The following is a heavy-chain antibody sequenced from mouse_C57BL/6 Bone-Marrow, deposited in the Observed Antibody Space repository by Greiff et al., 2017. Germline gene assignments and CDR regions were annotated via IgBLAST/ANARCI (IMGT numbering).Heavy chain of an antibody. CDR1: GYTFTSYW. J-gene: IGHJ3*01. Sequence: QVQLQQPGAELVRPGSSVKLSCKASGYTFTSYWMHWVKQRPIQGLEWIGNIDPSASETNYNQKFKAKATLTVDKSSSTAYMQLSILTSEDSAVYYCACEGDGYYAWCAYWGQGTLVTVAA. D-gene: IGHD2-3*01. V-gene: IGHV1-52*01. CDR2: IDPSASET. CDR3: ACEGDGYYAWCAY.